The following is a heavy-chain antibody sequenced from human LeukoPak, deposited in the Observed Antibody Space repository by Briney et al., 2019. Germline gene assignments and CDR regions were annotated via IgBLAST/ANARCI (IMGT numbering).Heavy chain of an antibody. D-gene: IGHD3-22*01. CDR2: ISGSGGST. Sequence: GSLRLSCSASGFTFSSYAMSWVRQAPGKGLGWVSAISGSGGSTYYADSVKGRFTISRDNSKNTLYLQMNSLRAEDTAVYYCAKEGYYYDSSGYPDYWGQGTLVTVSS. J-gene: IGHJ4*02. CDR1: GFTFSSYA. V-gene: IGHV3-23*01. CDR3: AKEGYYYDSSGYPDY.